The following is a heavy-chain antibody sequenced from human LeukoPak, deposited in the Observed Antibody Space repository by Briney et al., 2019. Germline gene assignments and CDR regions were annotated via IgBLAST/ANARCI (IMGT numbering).Heavy chain of an antibody. CDR2: ISYDGSNK. D-gene: IGHD2-21*01. J-gene: IGHJ4*02. V-gene: IGHV3-30*18. Sequence: PGGSLRLSCAAPGFTFSSYGMHWVRQAPGKGLEWVAVISYDGSNKYYADSVKGRFTISRDNSKNTLYLQMNSLRAEDTAVYYCAKGWGVGDSAPIPFDYWGQGTLVTVSS. CDR1: GFTFSSYG. CDR3: AKGWGVGDSAPIPFDY.